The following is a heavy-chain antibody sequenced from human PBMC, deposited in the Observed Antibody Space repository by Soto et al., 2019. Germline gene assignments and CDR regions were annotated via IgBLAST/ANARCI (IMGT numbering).Heavy chain of an antibody. J-gene: IGHJ6*01. CDR2: IIPIFGTA. D-gene: IGHD2-15*01. CDR3: ASVETQRYYYGMDV. Sequence: QVQLVQSGAAVKKPGSSVKVSCKASGGTFSSYAISWVRQAPGQGLEWMGGIIPIFGTANYAQKFQGRVTITADESTSTAYMEMTSLRSEDTAVYYCASVETQRYYYGMDVWGQGTTVTVSS. V-gene: IGHV1-69*12. CDR1: GGTFSSYA.